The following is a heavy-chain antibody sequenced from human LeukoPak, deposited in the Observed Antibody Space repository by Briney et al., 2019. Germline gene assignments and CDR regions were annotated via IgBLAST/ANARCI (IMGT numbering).Heavy chain of an antibody. D-gene: IGHD1-7*01. Sequence: SETLSLTCIVPGGSTSSSSYYWAWIRQSPGKGLEWIGTFSSGGSAYYNPSLTSRVSISKDTSDNQFSLRLYSVTAADTAVYYCARKQTGTMYDVWGQGTQVTVSS. CDR3: ARKQTGTMYDV. CDR2: FSSGGSA. V-gene: IGHV4-39*07. CDR1: GGSTSSSSYY. J-gene: IGHJ4*02.